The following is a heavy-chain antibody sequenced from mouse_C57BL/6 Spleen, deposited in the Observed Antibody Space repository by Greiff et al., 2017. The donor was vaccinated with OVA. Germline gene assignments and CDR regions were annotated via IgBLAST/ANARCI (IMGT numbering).Heavy chain of an antibody. CDR3: ARNALILRGGFAY. J-gene: IGHJ3*01. V-gene: IGHV2-2*01. Sequence: VKLQQSGPGLVQPSQSLSLTCTVSGFSLTSYGVHWVRQSPGKGLEWLGVIWSGGSTDYNAAFISRLSISKDNSKSQVFFKMNSLQADDTAIYYCARNALILRGGFAYWGQGTLVTVSA. D-gene: IGHD1-2*01. CDR1: GFSLTSYG. CDR2: IWSGGST.